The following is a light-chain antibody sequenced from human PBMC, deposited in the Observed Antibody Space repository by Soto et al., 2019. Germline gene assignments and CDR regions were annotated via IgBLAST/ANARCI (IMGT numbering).Light chain of an antibody. V-gene: IGLV2-14*01. Sequence: QSALAQPASVSGSPGQSITISCTGTSSDVGRYDFVSWFQQHPGKAPKLMIYDVSIRPSGVSDHFSGSKSGNTASLTISRLQAEDEAEYYCSSYTTSSTFVFGTGTKVTVL. CDR2: DVS. CDR3: SSYTTSSTFV. J-gene: IGLJ1*01. CDR1: SSDVGRYDF.